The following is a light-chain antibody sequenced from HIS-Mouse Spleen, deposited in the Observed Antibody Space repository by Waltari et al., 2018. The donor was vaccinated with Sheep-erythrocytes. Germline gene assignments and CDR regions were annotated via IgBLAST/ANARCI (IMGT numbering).Light chain of an antibody. Sequence: QSALTQPASVSGSPGQSITISCTGTSSDVGSYNLVSWYQQHPGKAPKLMIDEGSKRPSGVYNRFAGSKSGNTASLTISGLQAEDEADYYCCSYAGSSTPWVFGGGTKLTVL. V-gene: IGLV2-23*01. CDR1: SSDVGSYNL. J-gene: IGLJ3*02. CDR3: CSYAGSSTPWV. CDR2: EGS.